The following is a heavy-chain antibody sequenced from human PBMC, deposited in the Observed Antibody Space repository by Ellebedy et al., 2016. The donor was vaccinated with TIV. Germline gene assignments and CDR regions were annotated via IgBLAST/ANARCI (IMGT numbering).Heavy chain of an antibody. CDR1: GGSISSYY. J-gene: IGHJ6*02. V-gene: IGHV4-59*01. D-gene: IGHD3-3*01. CDR3: ARDLVHYDFWSGYQNYGMDV. CDR2: IYYSGST. Sequence: SETLSLTXTVSGGSISSYYWSWIRQPPGKGLEWIGYIYYSGSTNYNPSLKSRVTISVDTSKNQFSLKLSSVTAADTAVYYCARDLVHYDFWSGYQNYGMDVWGQGTTVTVSS.